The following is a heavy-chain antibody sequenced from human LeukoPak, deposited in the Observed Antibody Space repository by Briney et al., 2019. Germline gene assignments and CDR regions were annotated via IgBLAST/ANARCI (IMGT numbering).Heavy chain of an antibody. V-gene: IGHV4-61*01. J-gene: IGHJ4*02. CDR2: IYYTGST. CDR3: ARRYTASPGERFDY. D-gene: IGHD2-2*02. Sequence: SETLSLTCVVSGDSVSSGFYYWSWIRQPPGKTLEWIGYIYYTGSTNYNPSLNSRATISLDTSKNQFSLMLRSLTAADTAVYYCARRYTASPGERFDYWGQGTLVTVSS. CDR1: GDSVSSGFYY.